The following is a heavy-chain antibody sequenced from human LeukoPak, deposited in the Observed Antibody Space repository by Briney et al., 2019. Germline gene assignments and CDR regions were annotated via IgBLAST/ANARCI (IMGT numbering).Heavy chain of an antibody. CDR3: AKRGGMYPAHYFDY. J-gene: IGHJ4*02. Sequence: TGGSLRLSCAASGFTFSSYGMSWVRQAPGKGLEWVSAISGSGGSTYYADSVKGRFTISRDNSKNTLYLQMNSLRAEDTAVYYCAKRGGMYPAHYFDYWAREPWSPSPQ. CDR1: GFTFSSYG. CDR2: ISGSGGST. D-gene: IGHD6-13*01. V-gene: IGHV3-23*01.